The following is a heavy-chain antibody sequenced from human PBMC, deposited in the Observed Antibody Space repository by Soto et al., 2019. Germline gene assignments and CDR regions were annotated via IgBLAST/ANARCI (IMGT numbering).Heavy chain of an antibody. V-gene: IGHV1-69*13. CDR1: GGTFSSYA. CDR2: IIPIFGTA. D-gene: IGHD1-26*01. Sequence: SVKVCWKASGGTFSSYAISWVRQAPGQGLEWMGGIIPIFGTANYAQKFQGRVTITADESTSTAYMELSSLRSEDTAVYYCARDLVVGATSYYFDYWGQGTLVTVSS. CDR3: ARDLVVGATSYYFDY. J-gene: IGHJ4*02.